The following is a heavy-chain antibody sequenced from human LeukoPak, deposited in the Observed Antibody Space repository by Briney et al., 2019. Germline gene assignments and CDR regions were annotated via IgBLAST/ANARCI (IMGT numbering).Heavy chain of an antibody. J-gene: IGHJ4*02. CDR3: ASDVDTAMALAY. CDR1: KFTFKKYN. Sequence: GGSLRLSCVASKFTFKKYNMHWVRQAPGKGLEWVAVISYDGSNKYYADSVKGRFTISRDNSKNTLYLQMNSLRAEDTAVYYCASDVDTAMALAYWGQGTLVTVSS. V-gene: IGHV3-30-3*01. D-gene: IGHD5-18*01. CDR2: ISYDGSNK.